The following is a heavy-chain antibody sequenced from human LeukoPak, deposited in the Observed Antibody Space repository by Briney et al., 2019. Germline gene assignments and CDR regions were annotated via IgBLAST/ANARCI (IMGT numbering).Heavy chain of an antibody. CDR3: ARDGSGSYDAFDI. CDR1: GGTFSSYA. CDR2: IIPIFGTA. D-gene: IGHD1-26*01. V-gene: IGHV1-69*05. J-gene: IGHJ3*02. Sequence: ASVKVSCKASGGTFSSYAISWVRQAPGQGLEWMGGIIPIFGTANYAQKFQGRVTITTDESTSTAYMELSSLRSEDTAVYYCARDGSGSYDAFDIWGQGTMVTVSS.